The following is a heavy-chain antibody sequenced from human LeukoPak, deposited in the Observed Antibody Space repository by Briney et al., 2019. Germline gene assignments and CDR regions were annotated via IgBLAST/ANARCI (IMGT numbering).Heavy chain of an antibody. V-gene: IGHV3-30-3*01. CDR2: ISYDGSNK. CDR3: AKGYSSGWYLY. D-gene: IGHD6-19*01. J-gene: IGHJ4*02. Sequence: GGSLRLSSAASGFTFSSYAMHWVRQAPGKGLEWVAVISYDGSNKYYADSVKGRFTISRDNSKNTLYLQMNSLRAEDTAVYYCAKGYSSGWYLYWGQGTLVTVSS. CDR1: GFTFSSYA.